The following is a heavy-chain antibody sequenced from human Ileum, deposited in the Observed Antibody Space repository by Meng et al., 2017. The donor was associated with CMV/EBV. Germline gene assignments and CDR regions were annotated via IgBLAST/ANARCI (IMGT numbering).Heavy chain of an antibody. CDR1: GFTFGDYA. D-gene: IGHD2-15*01. Sequence: GESLKISCTASGFTFGDYAMSWVRQAPGKGLEWVGRIRSKANSYATAYAASVKGRFTISRDDSKNTAYLQMNSLKTEDTAVYYCTTQDIVVVVANGMDVWGQGTTVTVSS. V-gene: IGHV3-73*01. CDR3: TTQDIVVVVANGMDV. CDR2: IRSKANSYAT. J-gene: IGHJ6*02.